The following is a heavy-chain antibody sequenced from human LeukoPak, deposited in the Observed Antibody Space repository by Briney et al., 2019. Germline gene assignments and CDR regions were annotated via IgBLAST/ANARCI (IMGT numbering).Heavy chain of an antibody. J-gene: IGHJ5*02. V-gene: IGHV3-64D*06. CDR2: IGTNGNT. D-gene: IGHD3-22*01. CDR3: VKDDSYHYDTSTYVA. Sequence: GGSLRLSCSASGFTFSRYAMHWARQAPGKGLEYVSAIGTNGNTYYADSVKGRFTISRDNSKNTVYLQMSSLRAEDTAVYHCVKDDSYHYDTSTYVAWGQGTLDTVSS. CDR1: GFTFSRYA.